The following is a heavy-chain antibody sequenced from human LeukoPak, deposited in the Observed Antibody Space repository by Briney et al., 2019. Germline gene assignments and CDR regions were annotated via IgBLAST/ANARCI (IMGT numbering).Heavy chain of an antibody. CDR3: ARDHESSGYPTSDY. CDR1: GFKFSSYI. CDR2: IQSTSQAT. D-gene: IGHD3-22*01. V-gene: IGHV3-23*01. Sequence: GGSLRLSCAASGFKFSSYIMTWVRQAPGKGLEWVSTIQSTSQATFSADSVRGRFTISRDNSKSTLYLQMNNLTADDTARYFCARDHESSGYPTSDYWGQRTLVTVSS. J-gene: IGHJ4*02.